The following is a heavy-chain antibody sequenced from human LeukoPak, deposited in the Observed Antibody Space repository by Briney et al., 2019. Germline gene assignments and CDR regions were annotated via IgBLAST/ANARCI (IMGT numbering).Heavy chain of an antibody. CDR1: GFPFSSYA. CDR3: AKGPSMDLLRRLGPSEH. CDR2: ISGSGGST. Sequence: GGSLRLSFAASGFPFSSYAMSWVRQAPGKGLEWVSAISGSGGSTYYADSVKGRFTISRDNSKNTLYLQMNSLRAEDTAVYYCAKGPSMDLLRRLGPSEHWGQGTLVTVSS. D-gene: IGHD3/OR15-3a*01. V-gene: IGHV3-23*01. J-gene: IGHJ4*02.